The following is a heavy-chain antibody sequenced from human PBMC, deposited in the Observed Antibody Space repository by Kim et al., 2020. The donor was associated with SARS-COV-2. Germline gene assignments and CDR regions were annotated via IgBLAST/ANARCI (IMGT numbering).Heavy chain of an antibody. D-gene: IGHD2-15*01. Sequence: GGSLILSCAASGVSFNNYWMGWVRQAPGKGLEWVAHIKEDVSEKYHVDSVEGRFTISRDNAKNSLYLQMNSLRAEDTAMYYCARDRGYCSGGSCYSIFDYWGQGTQVTVSS. V-gene: IGHV3-7*03. J-gene: IGHJ4*02. CDR3: ARDRGYCSGGSCYSIFDY. CDR2: IKEDVSEK. CDR1: GVSFNNYW.